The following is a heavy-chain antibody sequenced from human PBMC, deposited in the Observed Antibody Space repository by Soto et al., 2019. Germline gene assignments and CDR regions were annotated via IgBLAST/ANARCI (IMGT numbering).Heavy chain of an antibody. CDR3: ARDRAPVEMATIYYFDY. J-gene: IGHJ4*02. V-gene: IGHV1-69*13. CDR1: GGTFSSYA. CDR2: IIPIFGTA. D-gene: IGHD5-12*01. Sequence: GASVKVSCKASGGTFSSYAIGWVRQAPGQGLEWMGGIIPIFGTANYAQKFQGRVTITADESASTAYMELSSLRSEDTAVYYCARDRAPVEMATIYYFDYWGQGTLVTVSS.